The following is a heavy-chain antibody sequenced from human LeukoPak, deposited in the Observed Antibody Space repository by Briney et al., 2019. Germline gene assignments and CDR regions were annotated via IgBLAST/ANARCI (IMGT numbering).Heavy chain of an antibody. V-gene: IGHV3-21*01. CDR1: GFTFSSYS. CDR3: VKYSGFDYFFDF. J-gene: IGHJ4*02. D-gene: IGHD5-12*01. Sequence: GGSLRLSCTASGFTFSSYSMNWVRQAPGKGLEWVSCISKSSSYIDYAGSVKGRFTISRDNSKSTLYLQMSSLRAEDAAVYYCVKYSGFDYFFDFWGQGTLVTVSS. CDR2: ISKSSSYI.